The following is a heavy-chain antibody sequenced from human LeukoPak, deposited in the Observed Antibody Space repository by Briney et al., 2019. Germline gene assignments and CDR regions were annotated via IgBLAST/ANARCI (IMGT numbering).Heavy chain of an antibody. CDR2: VNPSSGGT. CDR3: ARTRSGKPDF. J-gene: IGHJ4*02. V-gene: IGHV1-2*02. CDR1: GYTFIVHY. D-gene: IGHD6-25*01. Sequence: ASVKVSCKASGYTFIVHYIHWVRQAPGQGLEWMGWVNPSSGGTSYAQKFQDRVTMTRDTSISTAYMELSSLRSDDTAVYYCARTRSGKPDFWGQGTLVTVSS.